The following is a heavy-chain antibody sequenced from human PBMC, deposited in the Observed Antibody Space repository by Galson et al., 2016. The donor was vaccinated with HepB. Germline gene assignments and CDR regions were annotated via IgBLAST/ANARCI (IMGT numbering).Heavy chain of an antibody. CDR1: AFTVSGTY. CDR2: IYSGVIT. V-gene: IGHV3-66*01. Sequence: SLRLSCAAPAFTVSGTYMTWVRQSPGKGLEWVSLIYSGVITYYADSVKGRFSISRDISKNLLYLQMNSLRAEDTAVYYCARVTPPCWFDPWGQGTLVTVSS. CDR3: ARVTPPCWFDP. J-gene: IGHJ5*02.